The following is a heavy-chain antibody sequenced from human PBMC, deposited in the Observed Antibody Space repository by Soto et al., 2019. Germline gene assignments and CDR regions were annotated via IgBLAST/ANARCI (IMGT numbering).Heavy chain of an antibody. CDR2: ISKDGSNK. Sequence: QVQLVESGGAVVQPGRSLSLSCAASGFTLSDYVMHWVRQAPGKGLEWVALISKDGSNKQYSDSVKDRFTISRDVSKSTLYLQMNNLRGDDTAVYHCARGDSSGRSNWGQGTLVTVSS. V-gene: IGHV3-30-3*01. J-gene: IGHJ4*02. CDR3: ARGDSSGRSN. D-gene: IGHD3-22*01. CDR1: GFTLSDYV.